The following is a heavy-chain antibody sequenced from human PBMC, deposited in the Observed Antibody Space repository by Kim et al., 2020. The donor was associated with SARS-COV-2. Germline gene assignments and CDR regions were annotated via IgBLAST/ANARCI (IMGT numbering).Heavy chain of an antibody. CDR3: AKGDYYDSSGYSH. J-gene: IGHJ1*01. Sequence: ADPVKGRFTISRDNSKTTLYLQTNSLRAEDTAVYYCAKGDYYDSSGYSHWGQGTLVTVSS. V-gene: IGHV3-30*02. D-gene: IGHD3-22*01.